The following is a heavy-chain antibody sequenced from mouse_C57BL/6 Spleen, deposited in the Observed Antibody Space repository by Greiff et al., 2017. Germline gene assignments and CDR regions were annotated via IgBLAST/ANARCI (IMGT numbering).Heavy chain of an antibody. Sequence: QVQLQQSGPELVKPGASVKISCKASGYAFSSSWMNWVKQRPGKGLEWIGRIYPGDGDTNYNGKFKGKATLTADKSSSTAYMQLSSLTSEDSAVYFCARGFYDYDVDYAMDYWGQGTSVTVSS. CDR1: GYAFSSSW. V-gene: IGHV1-82*01. CDR3: ARGFYDYDVDYAMDY. D-gene: IGHD2-4*01. J-gene: IGHJ4*01. CDR2: IYPGDGDT.